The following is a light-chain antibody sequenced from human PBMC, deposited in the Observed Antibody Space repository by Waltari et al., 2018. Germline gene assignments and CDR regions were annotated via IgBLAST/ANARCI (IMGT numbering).Light chain of an antibody. CDR1: QSIRSN. V-gene: IGKV3-15*01. J-gene: IGKJ1*01. Sequence: EIVMTPSPDTLSVLSGERVTLSCRASQSIRSNLAWYQHKLGQAPRLLIYGASTRATGIPARFIGSRSETAFTLTISSLQSEDFAVYFCQQYDNWLGAVGQGTKVEIK. CDR2: GAS. CDR3: QQYDNWLGA.